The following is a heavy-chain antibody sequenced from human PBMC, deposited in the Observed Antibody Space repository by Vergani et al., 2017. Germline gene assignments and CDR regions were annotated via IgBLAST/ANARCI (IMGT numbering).Heavy chain of an antibody. D-gene: IGHD3-10*01. J-gene: IGHJ5*02. V-gene: IGHV4-30-4*08. CDR2: IYYSGST. CDR1: GGSLRSGVYY. CDR3: AGDVDGSGSDFKQGGWFDP. Sequence: QVHLQESGPGLVKPSQTLSLTCTVSGGSLRSGVYYWSWIRQPPGTGLEWIRYIYYSGSTSSNPSLKSRVTISVDTSKNQFSLKLSSVTPADTAVYYCAGDVDGSGSDFKQGGWFDPWGQGTLVTVSS.